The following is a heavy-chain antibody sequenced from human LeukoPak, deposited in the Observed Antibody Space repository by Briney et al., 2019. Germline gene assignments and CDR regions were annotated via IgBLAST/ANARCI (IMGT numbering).Heavy chain of an antibody. CDR2: IYHSGST. CDR3: ARVAGTGGAYFDY. D-gene: IGHD3-10*01. J-gene: IGHJ4*02. CDR1: GGSISSSNW. V-gene: IGHV4-4*02. Sequence: SETLSLTCAVSGGSISSSNWWSWVRQPPGKGLEWIGEIYHSGSTNYNPSPKSQVTISVDKSKNQFSLKLSSVTAADTAVYYCARVAGTGGAYFDYWGQGTLVTVSS.